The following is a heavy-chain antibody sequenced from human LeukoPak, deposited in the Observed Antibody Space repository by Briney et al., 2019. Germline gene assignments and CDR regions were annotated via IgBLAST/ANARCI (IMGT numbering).Heavy chain of an antibody. CDR1: GYTFTSYG. D-gene: IGHD2-2*01. CDR3: ARGPGRLGYCSSTSCYTGDGYFDY. CDR2: ISAYNGNT. J-gene: IGHJ4*02. V-gene: IGHV1-18*01. Sequence: ASVKVSCKASGYTFTSYGISWVRQAPGQGLEWMGWISAYNGNTNYAQKLQGRVTMTTDTSTSTAYMELRSLRSDDTAVYYCARGPGRLGYCSSTSCYTGDGYFDYWGQGTLVTVSS.